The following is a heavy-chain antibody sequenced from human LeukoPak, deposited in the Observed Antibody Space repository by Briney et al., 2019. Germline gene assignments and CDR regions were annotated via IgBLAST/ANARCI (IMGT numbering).Heavy chain of an antibody. CDR1: GASFNIYY. J-gene: IGHJ2*01. V-gene: IGHV4-59*01. Sequence: PSETLSLTCTVSGASFNIYYWSWIRQPPGKGLEWIGYIYYSGSTNYNPSLKGRVTISVDTSKNQFSLKLRSVTAADTAVYYCARGGFSGGILRYFDLWGRGTLVTVSS. CDR3: ARGGFSGGILRYFDL. D-gene: IGHD2-15*01. CDR2: IYYSGST.